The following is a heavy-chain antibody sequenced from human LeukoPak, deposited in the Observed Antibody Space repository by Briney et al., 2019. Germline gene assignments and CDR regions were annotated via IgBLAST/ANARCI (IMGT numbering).Heavy chain of an antibody. J-gene: IGHJ4*02. V-gene: IGHV4-59*08. D-gene: IGHD5-24*01. CDR3: AGTLMATIVPYYFDY. CDR1: GGSISSYY. Sequence: SETLSLTCTVSGGSISSYYWSWIRQPPGKGLEWIGYIYYSGSTNYNPSLKSRVTISVDTSKNQFSLKLSSVTAADTAVYYCAGTLMATIVPYYFDYWGQGTLVTVSS. CDR2: IYYSGST.